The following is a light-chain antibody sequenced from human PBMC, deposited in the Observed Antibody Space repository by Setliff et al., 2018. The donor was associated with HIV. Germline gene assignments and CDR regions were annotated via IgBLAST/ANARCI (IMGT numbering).Light chain of an antibody. CDR2: GNS. V-gene: IGLV1-40*01. J-gene: IGLJ1*01. Sequence: QSALTQPPSVSGAPGQTVTISCTGSSSNIGAGFDAHWYQHVPGTAPKLLVFGNSNQPSGVPDRFSGSKSGTSASLAITGLQAEDEADYYCQSFDNSLSGSRVFGTGTKVTVL. CDR1: SSNIGAGFD. CDR3: QSFDNSLSGSRV.